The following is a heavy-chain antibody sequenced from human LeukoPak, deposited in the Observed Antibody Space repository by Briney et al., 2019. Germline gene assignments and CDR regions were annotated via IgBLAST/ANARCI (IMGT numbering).Heavy chain of an antibody. CDR3: ARDEGYYDYSGYYRFDY. Sequence: ASVKVSCKASGYTFTSYVISWVRQAPGQGREWVGWISTYNGNTNYAQKFQGRVTMTTETSTSTAYMELRSLRSDDTALYYCARDEGYYDYSGYYRFDYWGQGTLVTVSS. D-gene: IGHD3-22*01. V-gene: IGHV1-18*01. J-gene: IGHJ4*02. CDR2: ISTYNGNT. CDR1: GYTFTSYV.